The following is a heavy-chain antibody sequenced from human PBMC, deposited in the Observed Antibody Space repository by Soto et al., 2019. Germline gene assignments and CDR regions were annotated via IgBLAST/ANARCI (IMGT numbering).Heavy chain of an antibody. CDR2: FYYSGST. Sequence: QVQLQESGPGLVRPSETLSLTCTVSGGSVSGGSYFWSWVRQPPGKGLEWIGYFYYSGSTKYNPSRKRRVTILEDPSKNQFSLKLNSVTAADTAVYYCAREGRMGTFDYWGQGALVTVSS. D-gene: IGHD1-1*01. J-gene: IGHJ4*02. CDR3: AREGRMGTFDY. V-gene: IGHV4-61*01. CDR1: GGSVSGGSYF.